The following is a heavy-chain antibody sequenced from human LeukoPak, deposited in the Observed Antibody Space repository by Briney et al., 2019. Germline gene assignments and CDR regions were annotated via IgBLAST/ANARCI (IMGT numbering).Heavy chain of an antibody. CDR1: GGSISSSSYY. V-gene: IGHV4-39*01. J-gene: IGHJ4*02. CDR3: VITGGYSYGSLHY. CDR2: IYHSGST. D-gene: IGHD5-18*01. Sequence: SETLSLTCTVSGGSISSSSYYWGWIRQSPGKGLEWIGSIYHSGSTYYSPSLKSRVTISVDTSKNQFSLKLSSVTAADTAVYYCVITGGYSYGSLHYWGQGTLVTVSS.